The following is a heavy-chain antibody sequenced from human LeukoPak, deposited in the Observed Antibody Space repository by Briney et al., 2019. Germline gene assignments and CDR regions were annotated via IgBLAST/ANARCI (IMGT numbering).Heavy chain of an antibody. CDR1: GYTFTSYY. D-gene: IGHD3-10*02. CDR2: INPSGGST. V-gene: IGHV1-46*01. Sequence: ASVKVSCKASGYTFTSYYMHWVRQAPGQGLEWMGIINPSGGSTSYAQKFQGRVTMTRDMSTSTVYMELSSLRSEDTAVYYCARAKKRMFDYYYYMDVWGKGTTVTVSS. CDR3: ARAKKRMFDYYYYMDV. J-gene: IGHJ6*03.